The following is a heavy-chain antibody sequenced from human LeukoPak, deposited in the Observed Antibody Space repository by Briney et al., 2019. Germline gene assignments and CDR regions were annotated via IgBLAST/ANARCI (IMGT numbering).Heavy chain of an antibody. CDR2: ISPGDSDT. CDR3: ARHRNYGDSPIGFDY. J-gene: IGHJ4*02. D-gene: IGHD4-17*01. Sequence: GESLKISCKGSGYSFTSYWIGWVRQMPGKGLEWRGIISPGDSDTRYSPSFQGQVTISADKSISTAYLQWSSLKASDTAMYYCARHRNYGDSPIGFDYWGQGTLVTVSS. CDR1: GYSFTSYW. V-gene: IGHV5-51*01.